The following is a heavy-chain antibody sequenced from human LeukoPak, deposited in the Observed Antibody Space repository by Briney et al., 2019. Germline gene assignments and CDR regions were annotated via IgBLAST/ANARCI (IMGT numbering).Heavy chain of an antibody. Sequence: GGSLRLSCAASGFTLSDVWMTWLRQAPGKGLEWVGRIKSKVDGETIDYAAPVRGRFSISRDDSQNTLYLQMNSLKTEDTAVYFCTRDHDLVTGYYRGAFDIWGQGTMVSVSS. J-gene: IGHJ3*02. V-gene: IGHV3-15*01. CDR3: TRDHDLVTGYYRGAFDI. CDR2: IKSKVDGETI. CDR1: GFTLSDVW. D-gene: IGHD3-9*01.